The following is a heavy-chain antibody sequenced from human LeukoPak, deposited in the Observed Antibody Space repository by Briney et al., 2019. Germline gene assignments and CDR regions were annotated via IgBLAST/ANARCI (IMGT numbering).Heavy chain of an antibody. CDR3: ARGFGAATFEAFDM. V-gene: IGHV4-4*07. CDR1: SASVTNYF. Sequence: SETLSLTCSVSSASVTNYFWSWIRQPAGKGLEWIGRVYSSGSTDYNPSLKSRVTMSVDTSKSQFSLRLTSLTAADTAVYYCARGFGAATFEAFDMWGQGTMADVSS. CDR2: VYSSGST. J-gene: IGHJ3*02. D-gene: IGHD6-25*01.